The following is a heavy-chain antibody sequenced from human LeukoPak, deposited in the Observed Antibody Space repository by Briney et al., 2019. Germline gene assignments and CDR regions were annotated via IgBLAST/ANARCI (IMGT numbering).Heavy chain of an antibody. D-gene: IGHD6-19*01. V-gene: IGHV3-30-3*01. CDR1: GFTFSSYA. Sequence: QPGGSLRLSCAASGFTFSSYAMHWVRQAPGKGLEWVAVISYDGSNKYYADSVKGRFTISRDNSKNTLYLQMDSLRAEDTAVYYCARSSTGYSSLNGFDYWGQGTLVTVSS. J-gene: IGHJ4*02. CDR2: ISYDGSNK. CDR3: ARSSTGYSSLNGFDY.